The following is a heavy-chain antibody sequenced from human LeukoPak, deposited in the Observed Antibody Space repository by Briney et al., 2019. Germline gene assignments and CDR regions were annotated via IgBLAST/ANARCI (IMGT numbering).Heavy chain of an antibody. D-gene: IGHD5-12*01. CDR3: ASGRGYSGYDPFDY. J-gene: IGHJ4*02. V-gene: IGHV3-30*02. Sequence: GGSLRLSCAASGFTFSSYGMHWVRQAPGKGLEWVAFIRYDGSNKYYADSVKGRFTISRDNSKNTLYLQMNSLRAEDTAVYYCASGRGYSGYDPFDYWGQGTLVTVSS. CDR2: IRYDGSNK. CDR1: GFTFSSYG.